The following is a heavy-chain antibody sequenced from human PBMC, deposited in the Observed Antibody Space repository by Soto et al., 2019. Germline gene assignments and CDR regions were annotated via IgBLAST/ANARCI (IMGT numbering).Heavy chain of an antibody. D-gene: IGHD2-2*01. J-gene: IGHJ6*03. CDR2: INHSGST. CDR1: GGSFSGYY. CDR3: ARGPLYCSSTSCYLSGVWHYYYMDV. Sequence: SETLSLTCAVYGGSFSGYYWSWIRQPPGKGLEWIGEINHSGSTNYNPSLKSRVTISVDTSKNQFSLKLSSVTAADTAVCYCARGPLYCSSTSCYLSGVWHYYYMDVWGKGTTVT. V-gene: IGHV4-34*01.